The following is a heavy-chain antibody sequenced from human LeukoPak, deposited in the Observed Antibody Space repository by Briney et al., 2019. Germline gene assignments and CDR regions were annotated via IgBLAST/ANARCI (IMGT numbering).Heavy chain of an antibody. CDR1: GGSISSGRYY. CDR3: ARGVVTDDYYMDV. Sequence: PSETLSLTCTVSGGSISSGRYYWTWIRLPAGKGLEWIGRIYTNDNTNYNPSLESRVSISVDTSTSQFYLQLTSVTAADTAVYFCARGVVTDDYYMDVWGKGTTVIVSS. CDR2: IYTNDNT. J-gene: IGHJ6*03. D-gene: IGHD2-21*02. V-gene: IGHV4-61*02.